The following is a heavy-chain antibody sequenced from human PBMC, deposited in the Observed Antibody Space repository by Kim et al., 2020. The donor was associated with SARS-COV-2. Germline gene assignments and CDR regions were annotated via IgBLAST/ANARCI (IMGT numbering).Heavy chain of an antibody. J-gene: IGHJ6*02. Sequence: GESLKISCKGSGYSFTTYWIGWVRQMPGKGLEWMGIIYPGDSNIKYSPSFQGQVTISADKSISTAYLQWSSLKASDTAIYYCAKHRGGRGAISFYYGMDVWGQGTTVTVSS. CDR1: GYSFTTYW. V-gene: IGHV5-51*01. CDR2: IYPGDSNI. CDR3: AKHRGGRGAISFYYGMDV. D-gene: IGHD3-10*01.